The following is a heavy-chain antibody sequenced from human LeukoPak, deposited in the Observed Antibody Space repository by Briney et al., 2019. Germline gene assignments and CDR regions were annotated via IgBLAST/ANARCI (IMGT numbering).Heavy chain of an antibody. CDR2: INSDGSST. Sequence: GGSLRLSCAASGFTFSSFWMHWVRQVPGKGLVWVSRINSDGSSTSYADSVKGRFTISRDNAKNTLYLQMNSLRAEDTAVYYCAREWDSGSYYLGYFDYWGQGTLVTVSS. D-gene: IGHD1-26*01. J-gene: IGHJ4*02. CDR1: GFTFSSFW. V-gene: IGHV3-74*01. CDR3: AREWDSGSYYLGYFDY.